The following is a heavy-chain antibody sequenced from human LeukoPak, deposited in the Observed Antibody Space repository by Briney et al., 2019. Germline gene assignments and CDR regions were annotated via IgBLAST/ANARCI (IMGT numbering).Heavy chain of an antibody. CDR2: INPSGGST. CDR1: GYTFTSYY. CDR3: ARGRFLVLRYFDWLLPDYYYYYGMDV. J-gene: IGHJ6*02. V-gene: IGHV1-46*01. Sequence: ASVKVSCKASGYTFTSYYMHWVRQAPGQGLEWMGIINPSGGSTSYAQKFQGRVTMTRDTSTSTVYMELSSLRSEDTAVYYCARGRFLVLRYFDWLLPDYYYYYGMDVWGQGTTVTVSS. D-gene: IGHD3-9*01.